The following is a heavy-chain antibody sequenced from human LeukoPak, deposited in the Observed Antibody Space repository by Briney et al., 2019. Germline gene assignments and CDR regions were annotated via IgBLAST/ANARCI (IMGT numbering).Heavy chain of an antibody. CDR2: INAGNGNT. CDR3: ARGYYCSGGSCYRNFDY. CDR1: GYTFTGYY. V-gene: IGHV1-3*01. J-gene: IGHJ4*02. D-gene: IGHD2-15*01. Sequence: GASVKVSCKASGYTFTGYYMHWVRQAPGQGLEWMGWINAGNGNTKYSQKFQGRVTITRDTSASTAYMELSSLRSEDTAVYYCARGYYCSGGSCYRNFDYWGQGTLVTVSS.